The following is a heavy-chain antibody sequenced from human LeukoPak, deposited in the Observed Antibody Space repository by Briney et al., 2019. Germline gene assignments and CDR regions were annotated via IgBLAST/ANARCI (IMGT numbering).Heavy chain of an antibody. CDR3: VRDGVGATTYLGYFDH. J-gene: IGHJ4*02. Sequence: GGSLRLSCAASGFTFSSYAMSWVRQAPGKGLEWVSVISGSGGSTYYADSVKGRFTISRDNSKNTLYLQMNSLRAEDTAVYYCVRDGVGATTYLGYFDHWGQGNLVTVSS. V-gene: IGHV3-23*01. CDR2: ISGSGGST. D-gene: IGHD1-26*01. CDR1: GFTFSSYA.